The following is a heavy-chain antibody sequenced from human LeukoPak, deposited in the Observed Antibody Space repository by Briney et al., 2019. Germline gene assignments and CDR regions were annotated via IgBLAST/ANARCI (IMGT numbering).Heavy chain of an antibody. CDR1: EFRLTDYA. J-gene: IGHJ5*02. Sequence: GGSLRLSCVASEFRLTDYALHWVRQAPGKGLVWVAVSSHDGSDKKVADAVKGRFTISRDNSKNMVYLQMSSLTTEDTAMYYCAREGGYDSGYFADYLDPWGQGTLVIVSS. CDR3: AREGGYDSGYFADYLDP. V-gene: IGHV3-30-3*01. CDR2: SSHDGSDK. D-gene: IGHD3-22*01.